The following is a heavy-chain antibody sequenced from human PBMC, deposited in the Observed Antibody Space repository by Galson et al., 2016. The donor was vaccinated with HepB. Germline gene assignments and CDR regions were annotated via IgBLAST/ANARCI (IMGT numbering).Heavy chain of an antibody. CDR2: ISSDGGST. CDR1: GFTFSNFA. Sequence: SLRLSCAASGFTFSNFAMHWVRQAPGKGLEYVSGISSDGGSTFYADSVKDRFTVSRDNSKNTLYLQMGSLRADDMAVYYCASPVYGDYIPYYYYGMDVWGQGTTVTVSS. V-gene: IGHV3-64*02. D-gene: IGHD4-17*01. CDR3: ASPVYGDYIPYYYYGMDV. J-gene: IGHJ6*02.